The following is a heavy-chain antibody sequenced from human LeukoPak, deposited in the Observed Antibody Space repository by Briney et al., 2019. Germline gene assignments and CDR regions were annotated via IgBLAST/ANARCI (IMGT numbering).Heavy chain of an antibody. CDR2: INPNSAGT. Sequence: GASVKVSCKASGYTFTGYYMHWVRQAPGQGLEWMGWINPNSAGTDYAQKFQGRVTMTRDTSISTAYMELSSLRSDDTAVYYCARDRNWNYGRCNWFDPWGQGTLVTVSS. CDR3: ARDRNWNYGRCNWFDP. J-gene: IGHJ5*02. CDR1: GYTFTGYY. V-gene: IGHV1-2*02. D-gene: IGHD1-7*01.